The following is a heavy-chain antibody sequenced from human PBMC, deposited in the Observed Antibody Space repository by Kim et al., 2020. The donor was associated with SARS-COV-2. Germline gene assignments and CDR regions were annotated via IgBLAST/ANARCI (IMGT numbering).Heavy chain of an antibody. D-gene: IGHD5-18*01. J-gene: IGHJ5*02. CDR3: ARDIRGSYNWFDP. V-gene: IGHV1-69*01. Sequence: YAQKFQGRGTITADESTSTAYMELSSLRSEDTAVYYCARDIRGSYNWFDPWGQGTLVTVSS.